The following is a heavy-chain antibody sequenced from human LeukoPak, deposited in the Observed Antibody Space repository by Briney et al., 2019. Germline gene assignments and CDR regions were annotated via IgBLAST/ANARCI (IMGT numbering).Heavy chain of an antibody. Sequence: GSVRLSCAASGFSFSSYAMHWVRQAPGKGLEWVAVISYDGSSNHYADSVKGRLTVSRDNSKNTLYLQMNSLRTEDTAVYYCARDRGWAFDMRGQALTLSVSS. CDR1: GFSFSSYA. J-gene: IGHJ3*02. V-gene: IGHV3-30-3*01. CDR2: ISYDGSSN. CDR3: ARDRGWAFDM.